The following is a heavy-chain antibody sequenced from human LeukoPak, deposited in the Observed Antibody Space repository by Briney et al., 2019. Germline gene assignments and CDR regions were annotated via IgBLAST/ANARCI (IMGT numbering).Heavy chain of an antibody. Sequence: GGSLKLSCAASGFTFSSHAMSWVRQAPGQGLEWVSVIYSGGTTYYADSVKGRFTISRDNSKNTLSLQMNSLRGEDTAVYYCARGVDAFDMWGQGTMVTVSS. CDR2: IYSGGTT. CDR1: GFTFSSHA. CDR3: ARGVDAFDM. D-gene: IGHD3-16*01. J-gene: IGHJ3*02. V-gene: IGHV3-66*01.